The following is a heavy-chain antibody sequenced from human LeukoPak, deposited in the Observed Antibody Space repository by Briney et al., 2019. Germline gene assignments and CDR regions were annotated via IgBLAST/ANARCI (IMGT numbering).Heavy chain of an antibody. V-gene: IGHV3-23*01. CDR3: ARGGSDTAMAHDY. J-gene: IGHJ4*02. CDR2: ISGSGGST. Sequence: GGSLRLSCAASGFTFSSYAMSWVRQAPGKGLEWVSAISGSGGSTYYADSVKGRFTISRDNSKNTLYLQLNSLRAEDTAVYFCARGGSDTAMAHDYWGQGTLVTVSS. D-gene: IGHD5-18*01. CDR1: GFTFSSYA.